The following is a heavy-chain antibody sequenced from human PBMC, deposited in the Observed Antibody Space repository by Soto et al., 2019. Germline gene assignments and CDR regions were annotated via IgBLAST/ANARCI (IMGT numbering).Heavy chain of an antibody. CDR3: ARSANTYGSPFDY. V-gene: IGHV3-66*01. J-gene: IGHJ4*02. CDR2: IHRGGST. D-gene: IGHD3-10*01. CDR1: GFTVGNNY. Sequence: PGGSLRLSCAASGFTVGNNYMSWVRQAPGEGLEWVSIIHRGGSTSYADSVKGRFTISRDSSKNILYLQINGLTADDTAVYYCARSANTYGSPFDYWGQGALVTVSS.